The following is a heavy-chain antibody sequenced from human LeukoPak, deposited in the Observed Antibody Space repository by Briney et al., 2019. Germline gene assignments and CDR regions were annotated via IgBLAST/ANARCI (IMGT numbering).Heavy chain of an antibody. J-gene: IGHJ4*02. D-gene: IGHD3-10*01. Sequence: ASVKVSCKVSGDTLSELTMHWVRQAPGKGLEWMGGFDPGAGEILYAQQFQGRVTMTEDTSTDTAYMELTGLRSEDSGVYFCAAGGIYSLLDYWDQGTLVTVSS. CDR3: AAGGIYSLLDY. V-gene: IGHV1-24*01. CDR1: GDTLSELT. CDR2: FDPGAGEI.